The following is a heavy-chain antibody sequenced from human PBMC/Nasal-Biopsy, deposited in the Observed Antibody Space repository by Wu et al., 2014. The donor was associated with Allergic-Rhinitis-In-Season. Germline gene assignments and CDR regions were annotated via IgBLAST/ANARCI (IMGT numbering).Heavy chain of an antibody. CDR1: GFSFSAFA. D-gene: IGHD1-26*01. J-gene: IGHJ5*02. CDR2: ISSVGSTI. CDR3: ARGGVVGVTNHRYYDP. V-gene: IGHV3-48*04. Sequence: RLSCAASGFSFSAFAMNWVRQAPGKGPEWVSYISSVGSTILYSDSVKGRFTISRDNSKNSLYLQMNNLRAEDTAVYYCARGGVVGVTNHRYYDPWGQGSLVIVSS.